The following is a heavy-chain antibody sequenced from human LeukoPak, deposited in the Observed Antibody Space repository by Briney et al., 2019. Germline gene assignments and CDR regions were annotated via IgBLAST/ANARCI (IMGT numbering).Heavy chain of an antibody. CDR2: ISGSGGST. V-gene: IGHV3-23*01. Sequence: GGSLRLSCAASGFTFSSYAMSWVRQAPGKGLEWVSAISGSGGSTYYADSVKGRFTISRDNFKNTLYLQMNSLRAEDTAVYYCAEDDYYDSSGYSLEYFQHWGQGTLVTVSS. CDR3: AEDDYYDSSGYSLEYFQH. D-gene: IGHD3-22*01. CDR1: GFTFSSYA. J-gene: IGHJ1*01.